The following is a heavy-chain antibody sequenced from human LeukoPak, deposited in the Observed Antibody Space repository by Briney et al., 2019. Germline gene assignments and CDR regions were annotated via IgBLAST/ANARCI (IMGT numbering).Heavy chain of an antibody. CDR1: GFIFSNYW. J-gene: IGHJ6*02. V-gene: IGHV3-7*03. Sequence: GGSLRLSCAASGFIFSNYWMSWVRQAPGKGLEWVATIQQDGSEKYYVDSVKGRFTISRDNAKNSLYLQMSNLRAEDTAVYFCARGGGLDVWGQGATVTVSS. D-gene: IGHD3-16*01. CDR2: IQQDGSEK. CDR3: ARGGGLDV.